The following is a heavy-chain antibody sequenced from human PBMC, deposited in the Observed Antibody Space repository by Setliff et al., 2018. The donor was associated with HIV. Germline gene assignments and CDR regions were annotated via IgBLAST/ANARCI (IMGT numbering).Heavy chain of an antibody. D-gene: IGHD5-12*01. J-gene: IGHJ4*02. V-gene: IGHV4-59*11. CDR3: VKSSPSIGYISDH. CDR1: GGSISSHY. Sequence: PSETLSLTCTVSGGSISSHYWSWIRQPPGKGLEWIGSIYYSGSTNYNPSLKSRVTISVDTSKNQFSLKLSSVTAADTAVYFCVKSSPSIGYISDHWGQGTLVTVSS. CDR2: IYYSGST.